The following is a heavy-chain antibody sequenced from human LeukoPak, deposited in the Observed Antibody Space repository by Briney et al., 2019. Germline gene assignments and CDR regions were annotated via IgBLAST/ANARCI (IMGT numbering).Heavy chain of an antibody. CDR2: ISAYNGNT. V-gene: IGHV1-18*01. D-gene: IGHD1-26*01. J-gene: IGHJ5*02. CDR3: ARYNIIRWEQGWFDP. CDR1: GYTFTSYG. Sequence: ASVKVSCKASGYTFTSYGISWVRQAPGQGLEWMGWISAYNGNTNYAQKLQGRVTMTTDTSTSTAYMELRSLRADDTAVYYCARYNIIRWEQGWFDPWGQGTLVTVSS.